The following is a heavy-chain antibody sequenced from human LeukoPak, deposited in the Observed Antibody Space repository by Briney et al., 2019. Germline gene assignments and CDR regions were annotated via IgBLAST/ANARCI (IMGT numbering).Heavy chain of an antibody. Sequence: SGPTLLKPTQTLTLTCTFSVFSLSTSEEAVGWIRQPPGQALEWLALTYWNAEKHSSPSLKSSLTITKDTSKNRAVLTVTNMDHVDTATYYCAHRYGGYFDYWGQGTLVTVSS. J-gene: IGHJ4*02. D-gene: IGHD3-16*01. CDR3: AHRYGGYFDY. CDR2: TYWNAEK. V-gene: IGHV2-5*01. CDR1: VFSLSTSEEA.